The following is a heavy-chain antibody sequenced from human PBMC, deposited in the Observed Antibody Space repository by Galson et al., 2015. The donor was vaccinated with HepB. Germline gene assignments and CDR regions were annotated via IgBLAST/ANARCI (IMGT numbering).Heavy chain of an antibody. CDR1: GGSFSGYY. CDR3: ARGHYYNRSGPGYYYMDV. CDR2: INHSGST. D-gene: IGHD3-22*01. J-gene: IGHJ6*03. Sequence: ETLSLTCAVYGGSFSGYYWSWIRQPPGKGLEWIGEINHSGSTNYNPSLKSRVTISVDTSKNQFSLKMTSVTAADTVVYYCARGHYYNRSGPGYYYMDVWGKGTTVTVSS. V-gene: IGHV4-34*01.